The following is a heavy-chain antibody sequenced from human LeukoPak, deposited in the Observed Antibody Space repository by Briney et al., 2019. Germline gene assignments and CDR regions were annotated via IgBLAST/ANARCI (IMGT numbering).Heavy chain of an antibody. CDR3: AKGPDCSSTSCYARRFSFAY. V-gene: IGHV3-23*01. J-gene: IGHJ4*02. Sequence: GGSLRLSCAASGFTFSSYAMSWVRQAPGKGLEWVSGISGSGGSTYYADSVKGRFTISRDNSKNTLYLQMNSLRAEDTAVNYCAKGPDCSSTSCYARRFSFAYWGQGTLVTVSS. CDR2: ISGSGGST. D-gene: IGHD2-2*01. CDR1: GFTFSSYA.